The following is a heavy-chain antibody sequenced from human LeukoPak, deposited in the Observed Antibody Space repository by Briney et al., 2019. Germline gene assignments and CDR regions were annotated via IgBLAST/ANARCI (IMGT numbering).Heavy chain of an antibody. CDR3: ARPGQLGSLFYGLDV. V-gene: IGHV4-4*02. D-gene: IGHD7-27*01. Sequence: SETLSLTCAVSGGSISSSNWWSWVRQPPGKGLEWIGEIYHSGSTNYNPSLKSRLTISVDTSKNQFSLKVSSVIAADTAIYYCARPGQLGSLFYGLDVWGQGTTVTVS. J-gene: IGHJ6*02. CDR2: IYHSGST. CDR1: GGSISSSNW.